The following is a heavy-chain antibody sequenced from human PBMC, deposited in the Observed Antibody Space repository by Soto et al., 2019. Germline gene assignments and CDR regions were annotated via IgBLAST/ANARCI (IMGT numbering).Heavy chain of an antibody. CDR3: ARRYCTSTDFPVIAFDY. Sequence: GGSLRLSCAASGFTFSSHDMHWVRQAAGKGLEGVSGFGRVGDRYYLDSVKGRFTISRENAKNSLYLQMNSLRVGDTAVYYCARRYCTSTDFPVIAFDYLGPGTLVTVSS. V-gene: IGHV3-13*01. CDR1: GFTFSSHD. CDR2: FGRVGDR. D-gene: IGHD2-8*01. J-gene: IGHJ4*02.